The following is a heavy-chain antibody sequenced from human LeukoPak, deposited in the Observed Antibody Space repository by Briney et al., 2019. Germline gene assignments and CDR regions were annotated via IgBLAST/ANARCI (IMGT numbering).Heavy chain of an antibody. CDR3: ASRINSAEPGYFQH. CDR1: GGTFSSYA. J-gene: IGHJ1*01. D-gene: IGHD1-14*01. CDR2: IIPIFGAA. Sequence: ASVKVSCKASGGTFSSYAISWVRQAPGQGLEWMGGIIPIFGAANYAQKFQGRVTITTDESTSTAYMELSSLRSEDTAVYYCASRINSAEPGYFQHWGQGTLVTVSS. V-gene: IGHV1-69*05.